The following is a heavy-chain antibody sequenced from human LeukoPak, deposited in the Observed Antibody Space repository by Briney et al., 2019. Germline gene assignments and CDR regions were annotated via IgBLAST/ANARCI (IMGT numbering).Heavy chain of an antibody. CDR1: GYTFTGYY. J-gene: IGHJ4*02. CDR2: INPNSGGT. V-gene: IGHV1-2*06. Sequence: GASVKVSCKASGYTFTGYYMHWVRQAPGQGLEWMGRINPNSGGTNYARKFQGRVTMTRDTSISTAYMELSRLRSDDTAVYYCARALRVGATWGMGYWGQGTLVTVSS. D-gene: IGHD1-26*01. CDR3: ARALRVGATWGMGY.